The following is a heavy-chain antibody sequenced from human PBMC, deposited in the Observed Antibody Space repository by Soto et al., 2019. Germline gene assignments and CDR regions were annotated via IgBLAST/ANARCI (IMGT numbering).Heavy chain of an antibody. Sequence: HPXGSLRLSCTTAGITFGDYGMSWVRQAPGRGLEWVGFIRSKAYGATTEFAASVKGRFTISRDDSKDIAYPQMNSLKSEDTAVYYCTRGRGCSSSSCYLFDYWGQGTLVTVSS. D-gene: IGHD2-2*01. CDR3: TRGRGCSSSSCYLFDY. CDR2: IRSKAYGATT. J-gene: IGHJ4*02. CDR1: GITFGDYG. V-gene: IGHV3-49*04.